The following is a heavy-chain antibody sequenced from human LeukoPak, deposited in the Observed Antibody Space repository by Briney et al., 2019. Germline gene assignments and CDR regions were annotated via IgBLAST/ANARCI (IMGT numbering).Heavy chain of an antibody. V-gene: IGHV4-31*03. CDR2: IYYSGTT. CDR1: GVPMSSGGFY. CDR3: STSDDSSGYLTSFDP. J-gene: IGHJ5*02. Sequence: SETLSLTCTVSGVPMSSGGFYWSWIRQLPGKGLEWIGYIYYSGTTYYNPSLKSRVTISVDTSKNQFSLKVNSVTASDTAVYYCSTSDDSSGYLTSFDPWGQGTLVTVSS. D-gene: IGHD3-22*01.